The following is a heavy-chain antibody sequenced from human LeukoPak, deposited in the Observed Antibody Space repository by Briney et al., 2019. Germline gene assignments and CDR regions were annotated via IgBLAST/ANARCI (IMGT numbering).Heavy chain of an antibody. CDR1: GFTFGTYC. Sequence: PGGSLRLSCAASGFTFGTYCMRWVRQAPGKGLEWVAAISDDATHTYYPASVKGRFAISRDNTKTTLYLQMNNPTTDDTAVYYWASGTGVTGLSGFWGEGTLVSVS. J-gene: IGHJ4*02. D-gene: IGHD1-14*01. CDR2: ISDDATHT. CDR3: ASGTGVTGLSGF. V-gene: IGHV3-30*03.